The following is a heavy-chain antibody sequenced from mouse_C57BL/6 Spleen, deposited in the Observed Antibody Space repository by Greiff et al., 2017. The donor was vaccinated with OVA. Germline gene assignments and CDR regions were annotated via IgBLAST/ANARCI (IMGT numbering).Heavy chain of an antibody. CDR1: GYTFTSSW. D-gene: IGHD2-5*01. CDR3: AGDYSNYWFAY. Sequence: VQLQQPGAELVRPGTSVKLSCKASGYTFTSSWMHWVKQRPGQGLEWIGVIDPSDSYTNYNQKFKGKATLTVDTSSSTAYMQLSSLTSEDSAVYYCAGDYSNYWFAYWGQGTLVTVSA. J-gene: IGHJ3*01. V-gene: IGHV1-59*01. CDR2: IDPSDSYT.